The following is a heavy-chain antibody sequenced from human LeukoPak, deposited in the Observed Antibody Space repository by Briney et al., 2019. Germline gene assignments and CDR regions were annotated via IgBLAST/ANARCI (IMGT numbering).Heavy chain of an antibody. J-gene: IGHJ4*02. CDR1: GFTFSSYS. CDR2: ISSSSSYI. D-gene: IGHD3-9*01. CDR3: ARDLTYYDILTGYSKNNYFDY. Sequence: GGSLRLSCAASGFTFSSYSMNWVRQAPGKGLEWVSSISSSSSYIYYADSVKGRFTISRDNAKNSLYLQMNSLRAEDTAVYYCARDLTYYDILTGYSKNNYFDYWGQGTLVTVSS. V-gene: IGHV3-21*01.